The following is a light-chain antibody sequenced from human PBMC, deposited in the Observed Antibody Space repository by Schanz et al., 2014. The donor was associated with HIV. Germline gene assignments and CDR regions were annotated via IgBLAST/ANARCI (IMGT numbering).Light chain of an antibody. V-gene: IGLV2-14*02. CDR3: SSYTSFSTLI. CDR2: EVT. Sequence: QSALTQPASVSGSPGQSITISCTGASSGVGSFNLVSWYQQHPGKAPKLMIYEVTQRPSGVSNRFSGSKSGNTASLTISGLQAEDEADYFCSSYTSFSTLIFGGGTKLTV. J-gene: IGLJ2*01. CDR1: SSGVGSFNL.